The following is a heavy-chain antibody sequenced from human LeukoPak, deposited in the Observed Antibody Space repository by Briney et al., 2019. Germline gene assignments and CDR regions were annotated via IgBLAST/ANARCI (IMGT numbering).Heavy chain of an antibody. V-gene: IGHV1-8*01. J-gene: IGHJ4*02. CDR3: ARGSRSYYDSSGYFD. Sequence: ASVKVSCKASGYTFTSYDINWVRQATGQGLEWMGWMNPNSGNTGYAQKFQGRVTITADESTSTAYMELSSLRSEDTAVYYCARGSRSYYDSSGYFDWGQGTLVTVSS. D-gene: IGHD3-22*01. CDR1: GYTFTSYD. CDR2: MNPNSGNT.